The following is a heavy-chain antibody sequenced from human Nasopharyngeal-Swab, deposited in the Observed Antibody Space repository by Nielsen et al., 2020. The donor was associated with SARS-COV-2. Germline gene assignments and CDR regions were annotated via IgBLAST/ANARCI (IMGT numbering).Heavy chain of an antibody. CDR2: ISGSGPST. CDR3: AREEMVSQWLERGY. V-gene: IGHV3-23*01. D-gene: IGHD6-19*01. CDR1: GLTFSSYA. Sequence: GESLKISCAASGLTFSSYAMSWVRQATGKGLEWVSAISGSGPSTYYADSVKGRFTISRDNSKNTLYLQMNSLRAEDTAVYYCAREEMVSQWLERGYWGQATLVT. J-gene: IGHJ4*02.